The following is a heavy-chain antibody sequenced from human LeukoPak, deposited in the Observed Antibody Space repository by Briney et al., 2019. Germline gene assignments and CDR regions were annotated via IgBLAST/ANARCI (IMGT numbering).Heavy chain of an antibody. D-gene: IGHD3-22*01. CDR3: ARGAMIVVVNDAFDI. CDR2: ISSSSSYI. J-gene: IGHJ3*02. CDR1: GFTVSSNY. V-gene: IGHV3-21*01. Sequence: GGSLRLSCAASGFTVSSNYMNWVRQAPGKGLEWVSSISSSSSYIYYADSVKGRFTISRDNAKNSLYLQMNSLRAEDTAVYYCARGAMIVVVNDAFDIWGQGTMVTVSS.